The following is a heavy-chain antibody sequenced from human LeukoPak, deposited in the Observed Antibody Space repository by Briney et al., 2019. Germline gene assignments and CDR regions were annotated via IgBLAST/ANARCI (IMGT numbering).Heavy chain of an antibody. CDR3: ARDEGQQLARDCDAFDI. V-gene: IGHV3-48*02. Sequence: GGPLRLSCAASGFTFSSYSMNWVRQAPGKGLEWVSYISSSSSTIYYADSVKGRFTISRDNAKNSLYLQMNSLRDEDTAVYYCARDEGQQLARDCDAFDIWGQGTMVTVSS. J-gene: IGHJ3*02. CDR1: GFTFSSYS. CDR2: ISSSSSTI. D-gene: IGHD6-13*01.